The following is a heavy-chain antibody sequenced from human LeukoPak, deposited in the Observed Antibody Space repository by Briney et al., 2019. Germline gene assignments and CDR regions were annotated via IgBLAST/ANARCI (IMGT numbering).Heavy chain of an antibody. V-gene: IGHV3-30*02. CDR1: GSTFSNYG. Sequence: PGGSLRLSCAASGSTFSNYGMHWARQAPGKGLQWVAFIQKDGSEYYTDSVRGRFTISRDNSKNTVYLQMNTLTTEDTAIYYCAKDLPVLEYWGQGTLVTVSS. J-gene: IGHJ4*02. D-gene: IGHD3-10*02. CDR2: IQKDGSE. CDR3: AKDLPVLEY.